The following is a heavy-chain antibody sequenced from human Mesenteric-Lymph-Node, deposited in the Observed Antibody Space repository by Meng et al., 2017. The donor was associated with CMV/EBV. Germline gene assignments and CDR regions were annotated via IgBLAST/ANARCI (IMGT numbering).Heavy chain of an antibody. V-gene: IGHV3-48*04. CDR2: ITSSGSTT. J-gene: IGHJ3*01. CDR3: ARDEYCSGASCYSGDAFDV. Sequence: GESLKISCAASGFTFSSYSMNWVRQAPGKGLEWVSYITSSGSTTYYADSVRGRFTISRDNAKNSLYLQMNSLRAEDTAIYYCARDEYCSGASCYSGDAFDVWGQGTMVTVSS. D-gene: IGHD2-15*01. CDR1: GFTFSSYS.